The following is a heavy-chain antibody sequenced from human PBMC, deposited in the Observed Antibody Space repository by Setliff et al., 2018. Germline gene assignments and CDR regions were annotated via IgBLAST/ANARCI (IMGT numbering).Heavy chain of an antibody. CDR1: GYTFTSYG. D-gene: IGHD2-21*02. J-gene: IGHJ4*02. V-gene: IGHV1-18*01. Sequence: ASVKVSCKASGYTFTSYGISWVRQAPGQGLEWMGWISAYNGNTNYAQKLQGRVTMTTDTSTSTAYMELRSLRSDDTAVYYCARTYCGGDCYPSPFDYWGQGTLVTV. CDR3: ARTYCGGDCYPSPFDY. CDR2: ISAYNGNT.